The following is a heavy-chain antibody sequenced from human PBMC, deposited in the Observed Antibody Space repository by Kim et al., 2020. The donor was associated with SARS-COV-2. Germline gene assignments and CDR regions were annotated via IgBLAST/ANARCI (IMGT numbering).Heavy chain of an antibody. CDR1: GGSISSSSYY. J-gene: IGHJ4*02. Sequence: SETLSLTCTVSGGSISSSSYYWGWIRQPPGKGLEWIGSIYYSGSTYYNPSLKSRVTISVDTSKNQFSLKLSSVTAADTAVYYCARQSHRFGEIDYWGQGTLVTVSS. V-gene: IGHV4-39*01. CDR3: ARQSHRFGEIDY. CDR2: IYYSGST. D-gene: IGHD3-10*01.